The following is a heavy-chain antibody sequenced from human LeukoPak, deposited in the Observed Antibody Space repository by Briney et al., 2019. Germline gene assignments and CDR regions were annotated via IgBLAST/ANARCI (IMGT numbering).Heavy chain of an antibody. V-gene: IGHV3-11*01. CDR1: GFTFSVYY. D-gene: IGHD2-21*01. CDR2: ISSNGNTI. J-gene: IGHJ5*02. CDR3: ARGPAWDVVVAGTTLNWFDP. Sequence: GGSLRLSCAASGFTFSVYYMNWIRQAPGRGLEWVSYISSNGNTIYEADSVKGRFTISRDNAKNSLYLQMNSLRAEDTAVYYCARGPAWDVVVAGTTLNWFDPWGQGTLVTVSS.